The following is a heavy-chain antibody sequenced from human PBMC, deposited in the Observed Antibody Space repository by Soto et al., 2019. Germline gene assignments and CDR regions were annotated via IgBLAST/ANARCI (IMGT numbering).Heavy chain of an antibody. V-gene: IGHV4-38-2*02. CDR1: GYSISSGYY. Sequence: SETRSLTCAASGYSISSGYYWGWIRQPPGKGLEWIGSIYHSGSTYYNPSLKSRVTISVDTSKNQFSLKLSSVTAADTAVYYCARDLGIAARSYYGMDVWGQGTTVTVSS. CDR2: IYHSGST. J-gene: IGHJ6*02. CDR3: ARDLGIAARSYYGMDV. D-gene: IGHD6-6*01.